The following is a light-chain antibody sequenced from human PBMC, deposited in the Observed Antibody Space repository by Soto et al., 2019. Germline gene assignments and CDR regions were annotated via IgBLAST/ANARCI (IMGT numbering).Light chain of an antibody. Sequence: EIVLTQTPGTLSLSPGEGATLSCRASQSVTSSYLAWYQQRPGQAPRLLIYGASRRATDIPDRFRGSGSGTDFTLTIHRLEPEDFAVYYCQQYGDSPYTFGQGTKLEIK. V-gene: IGKV3-20*01. CDR1: QSVTSSY. J-gene: IGKJ2*01. CDR2: GAS. CDR3: QQYGDSPYT.